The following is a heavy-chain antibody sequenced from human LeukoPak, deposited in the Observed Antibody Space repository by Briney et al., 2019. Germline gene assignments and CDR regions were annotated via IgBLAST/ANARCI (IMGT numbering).Heavy chain of an antibody. J-gene: IGHJ2*01. CDR2: IYSGGST. Sequence: GGSLRLSCAASGFTVSSNYMSWVRQAPGKGLEWVSVIYSGGSTYYADSVKGRFTISRDTSKNILFLQMNTLRAEDTAIYYCAKDRTVGASYWYFDLWGRGTLVTVSS. CDR3: AKDRTVGASYWYFDL. D-gene: IGHD1-26*01. V-gene: IGHV3-53*01. CDR1: GFTVSSNY.